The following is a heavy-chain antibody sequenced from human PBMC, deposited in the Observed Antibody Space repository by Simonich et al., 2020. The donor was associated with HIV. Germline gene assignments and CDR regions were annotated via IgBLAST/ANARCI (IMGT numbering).Heavy chain of an antibody. D-gene: IGHD4-17*01. V-gene: IGHV4-34*01. J-gene: IGHJ4*02. Sequence: QVQLQQCGAGLLKPSETLSLTCAVYGGSSRGYYWSWIRQPPGKGRGWIGEINHSGSTNYNPSLKSRVTISVDTSKNQFSLKLSSVTAADTAVYYCARRHPTTVTTPYFDYWGQGTLVTV. CDR1: GGSSRGYY. CDR2: INHSGST. CDR3: ARRHPTTVTTPYFDY.